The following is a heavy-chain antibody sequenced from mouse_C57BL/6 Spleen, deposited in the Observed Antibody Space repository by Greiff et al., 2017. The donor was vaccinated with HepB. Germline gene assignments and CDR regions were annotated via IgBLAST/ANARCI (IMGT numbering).Heavy chain of an antibody. CDR3: ARSLLPVVMDY. Sequence: VQGVESGPELVKPGASVKISCKASGYTFTDYYINWVKQRPGQGLEWIGWIYPGSGNTKYNDKFKGKATLTVDTSSSTAYMQLSSLTSEDSAVYFCARSLLPVVMDYWGQGTSVTVSS. CDR2: IYPGSGNT. D-gene: IGHD1-1*01. CDR1: GYTFTDYY. J-gene: IGHJ4*01. V-gene: IGHV1-84*01.